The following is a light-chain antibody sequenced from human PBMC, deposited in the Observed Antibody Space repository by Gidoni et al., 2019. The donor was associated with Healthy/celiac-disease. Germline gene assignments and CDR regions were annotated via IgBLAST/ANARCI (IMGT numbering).Light chain of an antibody. CDR3: QQRSNWHPAT. J-gene: IGKJ3*01. CDR1: QSVSSY. Sequence: ELVLTQSPAPLSLSPGERATRACRASQSVSSYLAWYQQKPGQAPRLLIYDASNRATGIPARFSGSGPGTDCTLTISSLEPEDFAVYYCQQRSNWHPATFXPXTKVXIK. V-gene: IGKV3D-11*02. CDR2: DAS.